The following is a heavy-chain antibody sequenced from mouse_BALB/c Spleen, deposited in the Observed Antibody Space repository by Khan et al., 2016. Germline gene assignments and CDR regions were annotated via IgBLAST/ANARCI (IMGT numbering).Heavy chain of an antibody. Sequence: QVQLQQPGAELVKPGASVKLSCKASGYTFTSYWMHWVKQRPGQGLEWIGEINPSNGRTNYNEKFKSKATLTVDKSSSTAYMQLSSLTSEDSAVYYCASPFTTALFDYWGQGTTLTVSS. D-gene: IGHD1-2*01. CDR2: INPSNGRT. CDR3: ASPFTTALFDY. J-gene: IGHJ2*01. V-gene: IGHV1S81*02. CDR1: GYTFTSYW.